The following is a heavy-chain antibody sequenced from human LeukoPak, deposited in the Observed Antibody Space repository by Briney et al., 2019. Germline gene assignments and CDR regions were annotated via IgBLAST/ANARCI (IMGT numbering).Heavy chain of an antibody. J-gene: IGHJ4*02. CDR1: GGSISSTNFY. CDR3: ARVEMATIFFDY. CDR2: IYYSGST. V-gene: IGHV4-39*07. Sequence: SETLSLTCTVSGGSISSTNFYWGWIRQPPGKGLEWIGSIYYSGSTYYNPSLTSRVTISVDTSKNQFSLRLSSVTAADTAVYYCARVEMATIFFDYWGQGTLVTVSS. D-gene: IGHD5-24*01.